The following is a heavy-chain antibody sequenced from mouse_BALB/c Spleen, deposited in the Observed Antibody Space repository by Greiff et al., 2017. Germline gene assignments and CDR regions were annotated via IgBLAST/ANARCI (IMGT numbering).Heavy chain of an antibody. CDR1: GFSLTSYG. V-gene: IGHV2-9*02. CDR2: IWAGGST. Sequence: VMLVESGPGLVAPSQSLSITCTVSGFSLTSYGVHWVRQPPGKGLEWLGVIWAGGSTNYNSALMSRLSISKDNSKSQVFLKMNSLQTDDTAMYYCARDPIYYDYYAMDYWGQGTSVTVSS. CDR3: ARDPIYYDYYAMDY. J-gene: IGHJ4*01. D-gene: IGHD2-1*01.